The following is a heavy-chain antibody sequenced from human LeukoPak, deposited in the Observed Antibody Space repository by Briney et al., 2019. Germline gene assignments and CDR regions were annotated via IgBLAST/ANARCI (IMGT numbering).Heavy chain of an antibody. J-gene: IGHJ4*02. D-gene: IGHD2-2*01. V-gene: IGHV1-18*01. CDR2: ISAYNGNT. CDR3: ARDFMKYQLTCTGAPHAY. Sequence: ASVEVSCKASGYTLTSYGISWVRQAPGQGLEWMGWISAYNGNTNYAQKLQGRVTMTTDTSTSTAYMELRSLRSDDTAVYYCARDFMKYQLTCTGAPHAYWGQGTLVTVSS. CDR1: GYTLTSYG.